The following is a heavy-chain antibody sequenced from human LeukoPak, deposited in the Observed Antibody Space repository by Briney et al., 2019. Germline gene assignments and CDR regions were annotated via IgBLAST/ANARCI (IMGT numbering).Heavy chain of an antibody. Sequence: GASVKVSCKASGYTFTGYYMHWVRQAPGQGLEWMGWINPNSGGTNYAQKFQGRVTMTRDTSISTAYMELRSLRSDDTAVCYCAREASSGWQPPQHWGQGTLVTVSS. D-gene: IGHD6-19*01. CDR2: INPNSGGT. J-gene: IGHJ1*01. CDR1: GYTFTGYY. CDR3: AREASSGWQPPQH. V-gene: IGHV1-2*02.